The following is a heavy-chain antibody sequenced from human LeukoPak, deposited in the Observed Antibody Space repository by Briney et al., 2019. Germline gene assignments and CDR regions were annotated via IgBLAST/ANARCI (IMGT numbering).Heavy chain of an antibody. CDR1: GGSISSYY. V-gene: IGHV4-59*08. J-gene: IGHJ4*02. Sequence: PSETLSLTCTVSGGSISSYYWSWIRQPPGKGLEWIGYIYYSGSANYNPSLKSRVTISVDTSKNQFSLKLSSVTAADTAVYYCARHALRKSSGFDCWGQGTLVTVSS. CDR2: IYYSGSA. D-gene: IGHD6-25*01. CDR3: ARHALRKSSGFDC.